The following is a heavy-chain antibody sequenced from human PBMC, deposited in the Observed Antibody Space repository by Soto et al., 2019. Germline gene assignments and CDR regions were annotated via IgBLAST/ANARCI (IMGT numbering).Heavy chain of an antibody. Sequence: SDTLSLTCTVSGGSISSYYWSWIRQPPGKGLEWIGYIYYSGSTNYNPSLKSRVTISVDTSKNQFSLKLSSVTAADTAVYYCARAQTAGPLVYFDYWGQGTLVTVSS. CDR3: ARAQTAGPLVYFDY. V-gene: IGHV4-59*01. J-gene: IGHJ4*02. CDR1: GGSISSYY. D-gene: IGHD2-21*02. CDR2: IYYSGST.